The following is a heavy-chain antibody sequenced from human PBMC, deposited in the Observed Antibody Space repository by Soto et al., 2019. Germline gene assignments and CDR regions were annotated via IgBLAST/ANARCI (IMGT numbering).Heavy chain of an antibody. CDR3: ARDKITGLFGY. J-gene: IGHJ4*02. V-gene: IGHV4-59*01. CDR1: GASISRYY. D-gene: IGHD2-8*02. Sequence: SETLSLTCTVSGASISRYYWSWIRQSPGKGLEWIGYLYNTGSTIYNPSLKSRVTISVDTSKNQFSLKLNSVTAADTAVYYCARDKITGLFGYWGQGTLVTVSS. CDR2: LYNTGST.